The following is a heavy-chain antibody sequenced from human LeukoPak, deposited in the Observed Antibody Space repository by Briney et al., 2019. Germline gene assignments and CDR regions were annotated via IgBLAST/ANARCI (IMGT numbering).Heavy chain of an antibody. Sequence: PGGSLRLPCAASGFTFSSYGMHWVRQAPGKGLEWVAVISYDGSNKYYADSVKGRFTISRDNSKNTLYLQMNSLRAEDTAVYYCAKSPRKLRYFDWLLSDPDYYYYGMDVWGKGTTVTVSS. CDR2: ISYDGSNK. J-gene: IGHJ6*04. CDR1: GFTFSSYG. V-gene: IGHV3-30*18. D-gene: IGHD3-9*01. CDR3: AKSPRKLRYFDWLLSDPDYYYYGMDV.